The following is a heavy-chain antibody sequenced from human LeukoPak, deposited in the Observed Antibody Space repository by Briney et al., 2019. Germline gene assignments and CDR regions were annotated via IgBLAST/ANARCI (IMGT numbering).Heavy chain of an antibody. Sequence: ASVKVSCKASGYTFTSYDINWVRQATGQGLEWMGWMNPNSGNTGYAQKFQGRVTITRNTSISTAYMELSSLRSEDTAVYYCARGNDYGDYFDYWGQGTLVTVSS. CDR2: MNPNSGNT. V-gene: IGHV1-8*03. CDR1: GYTFTSYD. CDR3: ARGNDYGDYFDY. J-gene: IGHJ4*02. D-gene: IGHD4-17*01.